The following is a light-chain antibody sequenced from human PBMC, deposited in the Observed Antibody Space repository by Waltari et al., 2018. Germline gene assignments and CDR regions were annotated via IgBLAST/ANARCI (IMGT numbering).Light chain of an antibody. CDR3: QQYDGSSVT. CDR2: GAS. CDR1: QTITGSW. V-gene: IGKV3-20*01. J-gene: IGKJ4*01. Sequence: EIALTQSPGTLSLSPGERATLSCRASQTITGSWLTLYQRKPGQAPRLLIYGASIRATGIPVRFSGSGSGTDFTLTISRLEPEDFAVYYCQQYDGSSVTFGGGTKVEVK.